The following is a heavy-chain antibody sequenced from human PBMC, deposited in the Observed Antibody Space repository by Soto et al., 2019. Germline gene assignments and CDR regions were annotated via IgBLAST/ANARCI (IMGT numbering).Heavy chain of an antibody. Sequence: PSETLSLTCTVSGGSISSYYWSWIRQPPGKGLEWIGYIYYSGGTNYNPSLKSRVTISVDTSKNQFSLKLSSVTAADTAVYYCARHKGTFGIAALDPWGQGTLVTVSS. CDR2: IYYSGGT. CDR3: ARHKGTFGIAALDP. D-gene: IGHD6-6*01. V-gene: IGHV4-59*08. J-gene: IGHJ5*02. CDR1: GGSISSYY.